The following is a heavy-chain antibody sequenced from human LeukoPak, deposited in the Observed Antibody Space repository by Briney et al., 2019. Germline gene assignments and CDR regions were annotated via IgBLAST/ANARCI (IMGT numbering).Heavy chain of an antibody. J-gene: IGHJ4*02. CDR2: INPSGGST. CDR3: ATYDSSGYRRDY. V-gene: IGHV1-46*01. D-gene: IGHD3-22*01. Sequence: GASVKVSCKASGYTFTSYYMHWVRQAPGQGLEWMGIINPSGGSTSYAQKFQGRVTMTRDMSTSTVYMELSSLRSEDTAVYYCATYDSSGYRRDYWGQGTLVTVSS. CDR1: GYTFTSYY.